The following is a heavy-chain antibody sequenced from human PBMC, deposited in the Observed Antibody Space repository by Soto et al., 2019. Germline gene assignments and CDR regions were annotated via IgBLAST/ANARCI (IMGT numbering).Heavy chain of an antibody. CDR2: IYYSGST. CDR3: ARRYGASFDY. CDR1: GGSISSYY. Sequence: SETLSLTCTVSGGSISSYYWSWIRQPPGKGPEWIGYIYYSGSTNYNPSLKSRVTISVDTSKNQFSLKLSSVTAADTAVYYCARRYGASFDYWGQGTLVTVSS. D-gene: IGHD4-17*01. V-gene: IGHV4-59*01. J-gene: IGHJ4*02.